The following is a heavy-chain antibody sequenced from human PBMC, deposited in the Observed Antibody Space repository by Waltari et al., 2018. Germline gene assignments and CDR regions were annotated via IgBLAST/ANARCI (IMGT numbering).Heavy chain of an antibody. CDR3: ATKGFGDFWSGSPYGMDV. CDR1: GYTFTDYY. CDR2: VDPEDGET. V-gene: IGHV1-69-2*01. J-gene: IGHJ6*02. D-gene: IGHD3-3*01. Sequence: VQLVQSGAEVKKPGATVKISCKVSGYTFTDYYMHWVQQAPGKGLEWMGLVDPEDGETIYAEKFQGRVTITADTSTDTAYMELSSLRSEDTAVYYCATKGFGDFWSGSPYGMDVWGQGTTVTVSS.